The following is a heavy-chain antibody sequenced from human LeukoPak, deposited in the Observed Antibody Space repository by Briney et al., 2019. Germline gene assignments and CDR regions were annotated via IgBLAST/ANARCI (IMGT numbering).Heavy chain of an antibody. CDR2: ISSSSSYI. CDR1: GFTFSSYS. V-gene: IGHV3-21*01. Sequence: GGSLRLSCAASGFTFSSYSMNWVRQAPGKGREWGSSISSSSSYIYYADSVKGRFTISRDNAKNSLYLQMNSMRAEDTAVYYCARHGKMAADAFDIWGQGTMVTVSS. CDR3: ARHGKMAADAFDI. J-gene: IGHJ3*02. D-gene: IGHD1-14*01.